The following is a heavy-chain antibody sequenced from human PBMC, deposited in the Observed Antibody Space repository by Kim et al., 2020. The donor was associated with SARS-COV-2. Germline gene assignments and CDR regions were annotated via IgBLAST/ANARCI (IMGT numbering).Heavy chain of an antibody. D-gene: IGHD6-6*01. V-gene: IGHV5-51*01. J-gene: IGHJ4*02. CDR2: IYPGDSAT. CDR3: ARRGGGSSYSFDY. Sequence: GESLKISCKGSGYSFTSYWIGWVRQMPGKGLEWMGIIYPGDSATRYSPSFQGQVTISADKSISAAYLQWSSLKASDTAIYYCARRGGGSSYSFDYWGQGTRVTVPT. CDR1: GYSFTSYW.